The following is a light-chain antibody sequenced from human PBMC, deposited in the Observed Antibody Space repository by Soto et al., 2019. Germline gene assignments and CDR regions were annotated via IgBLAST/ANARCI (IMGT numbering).Light chain of an antibody. CDR2: DAS. V-gene: IGKV1-33*01. Sequence: DIQMTQSPSSLSASVGDRVTITCQASQDIDNYLNWYQQKPGEAPELLSYDASKLETGVPSRFSGSGSGTDFTLTITTLQPEDSATYYCQQYFHLIYTFGQGTKLEIK. CDR1: QDIDNY. J-gene: IGKJ2*01. CDR3: QQYFHLIYT.